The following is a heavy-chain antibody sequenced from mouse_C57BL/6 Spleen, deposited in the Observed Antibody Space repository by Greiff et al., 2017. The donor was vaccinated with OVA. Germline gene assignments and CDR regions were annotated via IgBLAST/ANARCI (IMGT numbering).Heavy chain of an antibody. Sequence: QVQLQQPGAELVKPGASVKLSCKASGYTFTSYWMHWVKQRPGRGLGWIGRIDPNSGGTKYNEKFKSKATLTVDKPSSTAYMQLSSLTSEDSAVYYCARSRDVYFDYWGQGTTLTVSS. J-gene: IGHJ2*01. CDR3: ARSRDVYFDY. CDR1: GYTFTSYW. V-gene: IGHV1-72*01. CDR2: IDPNSGGT.